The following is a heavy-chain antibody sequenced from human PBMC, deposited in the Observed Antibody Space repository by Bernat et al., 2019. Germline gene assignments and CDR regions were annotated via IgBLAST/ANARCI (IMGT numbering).Heavy chain of an antibody. CDR3: GVVVTAIRRGYYGMDV. CDR1: GGSISSSSYY. V-gene: IGHV4-39*01. D-gene: IGHD2-21*02. CDR2: IYYSGST. Sequence: QLQLQESSPGLVKPSETLSLTCTVSGGSISSSSYYWGWIRQPPGKGLEWIGSIYYSGSTYYNPSLKSRVTISVDTSKNQFSLKLSSVTAADTAVYYCGVVVTAIRRGYYGMDVWGQGTTVTVSS. J-gene: IGHJ6*02.